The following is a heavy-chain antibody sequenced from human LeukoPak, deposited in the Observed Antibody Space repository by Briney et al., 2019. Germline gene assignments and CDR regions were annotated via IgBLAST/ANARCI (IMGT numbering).Heavy chain of an antibody. V-gene: IGHV4-34*01. D-gene: IGHD4-17*01. CDR3: ARGLGTVTTRLFDY. CDR1: GGSFSGYY. Sequence: SETLSLTCAVYGGSFSGYYWSWIRQPPGKGLEWIGEINHSGSTNYNPSLKSRVTISVDTSKNQFSLKLSSVIAADTAVYYCARGLGTVTTRLFDYWGQGTLVTVSS. J-gene: IGHJ4*02. CDR2: INHSGST.